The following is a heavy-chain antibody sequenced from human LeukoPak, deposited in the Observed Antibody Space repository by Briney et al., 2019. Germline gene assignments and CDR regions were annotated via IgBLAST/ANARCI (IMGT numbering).Heavy chain of an antibody. CDR3: ARRWAVAAVDY. CDR2: ISYDGSST. J-gene: IGHJ4*02. V-gene: IGHV3-30*04. Sequence: PGGSLRLSCAASGFTFSTYSMHWVRQAPGTGLEWVSFISYDGSSTYYADSVRGRFTISRDNAKNTLYLQMNSLRTEDTAVYYCARRWAVAAVDYWGQGTLVTVSS. CDR1: GFTFSTYS. D-gene: IGHD6-19*01.